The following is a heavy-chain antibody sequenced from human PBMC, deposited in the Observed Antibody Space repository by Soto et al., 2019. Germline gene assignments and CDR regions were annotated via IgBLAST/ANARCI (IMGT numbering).Heavy chain of an antibody. J-gene: IGHJ4*02. CDR2: IYHTGSA. CDR3: ARSKEYSSSRYFDY. CDR1: GGSISSGGHS. V-gene: IGHV4-30-2*01. D-gene: IGHD6-6*01. Sequence: SETLSLTCAVSGGSISSGGHSWSWIRQPPGKGLEWIGYIYHTGSAYYNPSLKTRVTISVDRSKNQFSLKLSSVTAADTAVYYSARSKEYSSSRYFDYWGQGTLVTVYS.